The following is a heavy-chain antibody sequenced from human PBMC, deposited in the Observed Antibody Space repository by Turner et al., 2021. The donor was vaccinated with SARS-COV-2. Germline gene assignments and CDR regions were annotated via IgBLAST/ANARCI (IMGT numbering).Heavy chain of an antibody. CDR3: ARDPRGGRWLQPFWY. D-gene: IGHD3-16*01. CDR2: IIAIFGTA. CDR1: GGTFSSYA. J-gene: IGHJ4*02. Sequence: QVQLVQSGAEVKKPGSSVKVSCKTSGGTFSSYAISWVRQAPGQGLEWMGGIIAIFGTANYAQKFQGRVTITADESTSTAYMELSSLRSEDTAVYYCARDPRGGRWLQPFWYWGQGTLVTVSS. V-gene: IGHV1-69*01.